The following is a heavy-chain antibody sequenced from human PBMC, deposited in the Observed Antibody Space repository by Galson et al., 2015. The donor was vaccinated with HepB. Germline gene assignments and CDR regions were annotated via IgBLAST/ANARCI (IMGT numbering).Heavy chain of an antibody. D-gene: IGHD3-10*01. V-gene: IGHV3-30*04. J-gene: IGHJ4*02. CDR3: ARDFVVRGKNDY. Sequence: SLRLSCAASGFTFSSYAMHWVRQAPGKGLEWVAVISYDGSNKYYADSVKGRFTISRDNSKNTLYLQMNSLRAEDTAVYYCARDFVVRGKNDYWGQGTLVTVSS. CDR2: ISYDGSNK. CDR1: GFTFSSYA.